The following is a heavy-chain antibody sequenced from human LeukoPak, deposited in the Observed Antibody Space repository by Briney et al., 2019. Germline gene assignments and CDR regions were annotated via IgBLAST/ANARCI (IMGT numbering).Heavy chain of an antibody. CDR1: GHTFTSYG. CDR2: ISGYNGNT. V-gene: IGHV1-18*01. CDR3: ARDLKMGYSSGRYSWGTGSSNDY. J-gene: IGHJ4*02. Sequence: GASVKVTCNASGHTFTSYGISWARQAPGKGLEWMGWISGYNGNTNYAQKLQGRVTMTTDTPPSTVYMELRSLRSDDTAVYYCARDLKMGYSSGRYSWGTGSSNDYWGQGTLVTVSS. D-gene: IGHD6-19*01.